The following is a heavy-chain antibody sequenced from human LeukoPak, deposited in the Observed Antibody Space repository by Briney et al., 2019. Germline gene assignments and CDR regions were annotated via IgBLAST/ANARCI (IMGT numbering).Heavy chain of an antibody. CDR1: GFTFSSYW. CDR2: INQDGNAK. J-gene: IGHJ4*02. V-gene: IGHV3-7*04. Sequence: GGSLRLSCEASGFTFSSYWMSWVRQTPGKGLKWVANINQDGNAKYYVDSVKGRFTISRDNAKNSLYLQMNSLRVEDTAVHYCARLYCSGGSCSSYFEYWGQGTLVTVSS. D-gene: IGHD2-15*01. CDR3: ARLYCSGGSCSSYFEY.